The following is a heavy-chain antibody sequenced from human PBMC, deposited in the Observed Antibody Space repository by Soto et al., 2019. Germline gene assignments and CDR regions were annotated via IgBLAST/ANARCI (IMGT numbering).Heavy chain of an antibody. CDR3: ARLVYDTRLNYMYFDF. Sequence: SDTLSLTCALSGVSSSSGNLWTWVRQTPQRGLEYIGEIFHDGTANYYPSFERRVAISVDTSKNQFSLKLTSVTAADTAIYFCARLVYDTRLNYMYFDFWGQGALVNVSS. J-gene: IGHJ4*02. D-gene: IGHD2-8*01. V-gene: IGHV4-4*02. CDR2: IFHDGTA. CDR1: GVSSSSGNL.